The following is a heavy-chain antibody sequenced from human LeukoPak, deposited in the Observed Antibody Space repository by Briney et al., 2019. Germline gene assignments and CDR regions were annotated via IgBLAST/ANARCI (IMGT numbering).Heavy chain of an antibody. J-gene: IGHJ4*02. Sequence: SVKVSCKASGGTFSSYAISWVRQAPRQGLEWMGGIIPIFGTANYAQKFQGRVTITADESTSTAYMELSSLRSEDTAVYYCASFRRGIVVVPAAMRYWGQGTLVTVSS. CDR3: ASFRRGIVVVPAAMRY. V-gene: IGHV1-69*01. CDR2: IIPIFGTA. D-gene: IGHD2-2*01. CDR1: GGTFSSYA.